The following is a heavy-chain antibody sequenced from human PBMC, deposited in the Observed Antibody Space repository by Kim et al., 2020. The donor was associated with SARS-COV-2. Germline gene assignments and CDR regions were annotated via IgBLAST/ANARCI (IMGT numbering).Heavy chain of an antibody. Sequence: EKSYVDSVRGRFTISRDNAKNSLYLQMSSLRADDTAIYYCASDTGWHFDNWGQGTLVTVSS. CDR3: ASDTGWHFDN. J-gene: IGHJ4*02. V-gene: IGHV3-7*03. D-gene: IGHD6-19*01. CDR2: EK.